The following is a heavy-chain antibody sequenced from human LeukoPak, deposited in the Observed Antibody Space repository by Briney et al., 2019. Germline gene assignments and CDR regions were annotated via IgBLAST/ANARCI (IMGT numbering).Heavy chain of an antibody. V-gene: IGHV3-7*01. CDR2: IEQDGSKK. CDR1: GFTFSSYG. Sequence: PGGSLRFSGEAPGFTFSSYGMNWFGQAPGKGLEWVANIEQDGSKKYYVDSVKGRFTISRDNAKNSLYLQMNSLRADDTAVYYCARDLSAKDDYWGQGTLVTVSS. J-gene: IGHJ4*02. CDR3: ARDLSAKDDY.